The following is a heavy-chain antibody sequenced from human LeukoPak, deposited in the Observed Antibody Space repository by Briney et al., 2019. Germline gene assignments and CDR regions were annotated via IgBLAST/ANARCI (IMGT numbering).Heavy chain of an antibody. CDR1: GYSISSGYY. CDR2: IYHSGST. Sequence: SETLSLTCTVSGYSISSGYYWGWIRQPPGKGLEWIGSIYHSGSTNYNPSLKSRVTISVDSSKNQFSLKLSSVTAADTAVYYCARTTEGGYTYDYFYYYYMDVWGKGTTVTISS. V-gene: IGHV4-38-2*02. CDR3: ARTTEGGYTYDYFYYYYMDV. J-gene: IGHJ6*03. D-gene: IGHD5-18*01.